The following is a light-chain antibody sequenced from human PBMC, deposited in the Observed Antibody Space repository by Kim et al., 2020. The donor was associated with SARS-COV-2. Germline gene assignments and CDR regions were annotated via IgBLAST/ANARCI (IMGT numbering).Light chain of an antibody. J-gene: IGKJ3*01. V-gene: IGKV1-33*01. CDR2: DAS. CDR1: QDISNY. CDR3: QHYDSLPFT. Sequence: AYIGDRVTITCQASQDISNYFNWYQQTPGRAPKLLIYDASNLETGVPSRFSGSGSGTDFTFTISSLQPEDIATYYCQHYDSLPFTFGPGTRVDIK.